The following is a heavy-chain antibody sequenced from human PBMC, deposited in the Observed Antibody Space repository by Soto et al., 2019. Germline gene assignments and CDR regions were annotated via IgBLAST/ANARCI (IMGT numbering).Heavy chain of an antibody. J-gene: IGHJ6*02. D-gene: IGHD2-15*01. CDR2: IIPIFGTA. V-gene: IGHV1-69*13. Sequence: SVKVSCKVSGYTLTELSMHWVRQAPGQGLEWMGGIIPIFGTANYAQKFQGRVTITADESTSTAYMELSSLRSEDTAVYYCASSKVAGIPIVVVVAATSYYYGMDVWGQGTTVTVSS. CDR3: ASSKVAGIPIVVVVAATSYYYGMDV. CDR1: GYTLTELS.